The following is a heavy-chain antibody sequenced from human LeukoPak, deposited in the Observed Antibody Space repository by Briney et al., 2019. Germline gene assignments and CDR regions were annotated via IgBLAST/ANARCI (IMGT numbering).Heavy chain of an antibody. CDR3: AREERDIVVVPWDY. CDR1: GYTFTGYY. CDR2: INPNSGGT. V-gene: IGHV1-2*02. J-gene: IGHJ4*02. D-gene: IGHD2-2*01. Sequence: ASVKVSCKASGYTFTGYYMHWVRQAPGQGLEGMGWINPNSGGTNYAQKFQGRVTMTRDMSISTAYMELSRLRSDDTAVYYCAREERDIVVVPWDYWGQGTLVTVSS.